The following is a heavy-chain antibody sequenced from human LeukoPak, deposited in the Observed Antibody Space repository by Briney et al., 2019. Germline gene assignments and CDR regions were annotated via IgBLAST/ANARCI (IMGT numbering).Heavy chain of an antibody. V-gene: IGHV4-34*01. CDR3: ARRWNYGRNYYIDV. CDR2: INDSGRI. Sequence: RPSETLSLTCAVYGGSFSNYYWSWIRQPPGKGREWIGEINDSGRINYNPSLMSRVTVSVDTSKNQFSLRLTSVTATDTAVYYCARRWNYGRNYYIDVWGNGATVSVSS. J-gene: IGHJ6*03. D-gene: IGHD1-7*01. CDR1: GGSFSNYY.